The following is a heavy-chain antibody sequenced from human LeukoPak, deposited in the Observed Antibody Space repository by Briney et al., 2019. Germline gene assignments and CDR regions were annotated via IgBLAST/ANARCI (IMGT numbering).Heavy chain of an antibody. J-gene: IGHJ4*02. V-gene: IGHV3-53*01. CDR3: ARLVQLLIY. Sequence: GEALRLCCSASRFTVSSHHMRTVRQARGRGVDWDSVIYSGGSTYYADSVKGRFTISRDNSKNTLYLQMNSVRAEDTAVYYCARLVQLLIYWGQGTLVTVSS. CDR1: RFTVSSHH. CDR2: IYSGGST. D-gene: IGHD2-2*01.